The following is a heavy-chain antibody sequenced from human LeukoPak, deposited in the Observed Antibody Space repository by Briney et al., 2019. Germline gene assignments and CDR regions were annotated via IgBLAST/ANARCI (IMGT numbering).Heavy chain of an antibody. D-gene: IGHD4-23*01. CDR1: GFTFSSYA. Sequence: GGSLRLSCAASGFTFSSYAMHWARQAPGKGLEWVAVISYDGSNNYYADSVKGRFTISRDNSKNTLYLQMNSLRAEDTAVYYCARENYGGNLYFDYWGQGTLVTVSS. CDR2: ISYDGSNN. CDR3: ARENYGGNLYFDY. V-gene: IGHV3-30*04. J-gene: IGHJ4*02.